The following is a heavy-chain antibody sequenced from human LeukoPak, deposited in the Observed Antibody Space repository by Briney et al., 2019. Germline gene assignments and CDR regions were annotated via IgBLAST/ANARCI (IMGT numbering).Heavy chain of an antibody. CDR1: GYTFTSYD. Sequence: ASVKVSCKSSGYTFTSYDINWVRQATGQGLGWMGWMNPNSGNTGYAQKFQGRVTMTRNTSISTAYMELSSLRSEDTAVYYCARVQSIAAAGTEWFDPCGQGTLVTVSS. J-gene: IGHJ5*02. CDR3: ARVQSIAAAGTEWFDP. CDR2: MNPNSGNT. D-gene: IGHD6-13*01. V-gene: IGHV1-8*01.